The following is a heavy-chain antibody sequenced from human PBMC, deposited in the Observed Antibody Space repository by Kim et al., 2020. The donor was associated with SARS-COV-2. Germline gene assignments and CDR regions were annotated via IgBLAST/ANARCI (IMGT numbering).Heavy chain of an antibody. CDR3: ARDTSGSGSLGT. Sequence: GGSLRLSCVASGFTFSSNSMNWVRQAPGKGLEWVSSVNSISTYKYYAASVKGRFTISRDNAKNSVYLQMNSLGADDTAVYYCARDTSGSGSLGTWGQGTLVTVSS. D-gene: IGHD3-10*01. V-gene: IGHV3-21*06. CDR1: GFTFSSNS. J-gene: IGHJ4*02. CDR2: VNSISTYK.